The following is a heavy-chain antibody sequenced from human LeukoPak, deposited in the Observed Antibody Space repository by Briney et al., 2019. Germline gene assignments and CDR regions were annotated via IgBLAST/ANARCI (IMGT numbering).Heavy chain of an antibody. CDR3: ARGRYYYDSSGFFS. D-gene: IGHD3-22*01. CDR2: IYYSGST. J-gene: IGHJ5*02. CDR1: GRSISSSSYY. V-gene: IGHV4-61*01. Sequence: SETLSLTCTVSGRSISSSSYYWSWIRQPPGTGLEWIGYIYYSGSTNYNPSLKSRVTISVDTSKNQFSLKLSSVTAADTAVYYCARGRYYYDSSGFFSWGQGTLVTVSS.